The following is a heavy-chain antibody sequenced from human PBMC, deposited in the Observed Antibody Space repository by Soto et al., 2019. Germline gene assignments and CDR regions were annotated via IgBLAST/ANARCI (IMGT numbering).Heavy chain of an antibody. Sequence: QVQLQESGTGLVKPSGNLSLTCAVSGGSISTSNWWSWVRHPPGKGLEWIGEVYHSGSTNYNPSFKSRVAMSVDKSKTQCSLKLNSVTAADTALYYCARTSTSGTRFDYWGQGSLVTVSS. CDR3: ARTSTSGTRFDY. CDR1: GGSISTSNW. V-gene: IGHV4-4*02. J-gene: IGHJ4*02. D-gene: IGHD1-1*01. CDR2: VYHSGST.